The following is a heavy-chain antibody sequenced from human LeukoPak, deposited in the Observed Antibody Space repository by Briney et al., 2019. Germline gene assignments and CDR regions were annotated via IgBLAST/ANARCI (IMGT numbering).Heavy chain of an antibody. J-gene: IGHJ6*03. V-gene: IGHV3-23*01. CDR2: ISGSGGST. Sequence: GGSLRLSCAASGFTFSSYAMSWVRQAPGKGLEWVSAISGSGGSTYYADSVKGRFTISRDNSKNTLYLQMNSLRAEDTAVYYCAKAGIAARPPYYYYYYMDVWGKGTTVTASS. CDR3: AKAGIAARPPYYYYYYMDV. CDR1: GFTFSSYA. D-gene: IGHD6-6*01.